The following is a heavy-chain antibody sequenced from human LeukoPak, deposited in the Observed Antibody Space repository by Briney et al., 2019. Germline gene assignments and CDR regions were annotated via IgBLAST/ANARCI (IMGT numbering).Heavy chain of an antibody. D-gene: IGHD4-17*01. CDR3: ARKISTDPYFDL. CDR2: LYYSGST. Sequence: PSETLSLTCTVSGGSISSGDYYWSWIRQPPGKGLEWIGYLYYSGSTYYNPSLKSRVTISVDTSKNQFSLKLSSVTAADTAVYYCARKISTDPYFDLWGRGTLVTVSS. V-gene: IGHV4-30-4*02. CDR1: GGSISSGDYY. J-gene: IGHJ2*01.